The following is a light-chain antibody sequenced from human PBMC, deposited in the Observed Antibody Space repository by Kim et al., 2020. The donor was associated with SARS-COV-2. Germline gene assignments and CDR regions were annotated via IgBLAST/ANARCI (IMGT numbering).Light chain of an antibody. CDR1: SLRSYY. V-gene: IGLV3-19*01. CDR3: KSRDSSTNHLV. CDR2: GKN. Sequence: SSELTQDPAVSVALGQTVRITCQGDSLRSYYASWYQQKAGQAPVVVIYGKNNRLSGIPDRFSGSTSGNTASLTITGAQAEDEAVYYCKSRDSSTNHLVFG. J-gene: IGLJ2*01.